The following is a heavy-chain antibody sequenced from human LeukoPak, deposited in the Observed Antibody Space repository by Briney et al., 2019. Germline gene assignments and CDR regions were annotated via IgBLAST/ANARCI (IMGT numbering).Heavy chain of an antibody. J-gene: IGHJ4*02. V-gene: IGHV3-48*01. Sequence: GGSLRLSCAASGFTFSSYSMNWVRQAPGKGLEWVSYISSSSSTIYYADSVKGRFTISRDNAKNSLYLQMNSLRAEDTAVYYCAKDGALSIAALSYFDYWGQGTLVTVSS. CDR3: AKDGALSIAALSYFDY. CDR2: ISSSSSTI. D-gene: IGHD6-6*01. CDR1: GFTFSSYS.